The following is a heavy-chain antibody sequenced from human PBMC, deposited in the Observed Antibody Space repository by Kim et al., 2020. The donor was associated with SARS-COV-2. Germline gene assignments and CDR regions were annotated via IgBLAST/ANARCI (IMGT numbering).Heavy chain of an antibody. CDR1: GGSFSGYY. V-gene: IGHV4-34*01. Sequence: SETLSLTCAVYGGSFSGYYWSWIRQPPGKGLEWIGEINHSGSTNYNPSLKSRVTISVDTSKNQFSLKLSSVTAADTAVYYCARGVLGYCSGGSCYPPRVWFDPWGQGTLVTVSS. J-gene: IGHJ5*02. CDR2: INHSGST. CDR3: ARGVLGYCSGGSCYPPRVWFDP. D-gene: IGHD2-15*01.